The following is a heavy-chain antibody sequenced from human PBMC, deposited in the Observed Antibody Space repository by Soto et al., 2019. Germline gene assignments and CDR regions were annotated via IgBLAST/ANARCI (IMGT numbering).Heavy chain of an antibody. J-gene: IGHJ6*02. CDR2: IDPSDSYT. V-gene: IGHV5-10-1*01. CDR3: ARRSESSNSSSYYYGLDV. Sequence: GESLKISCQGSGYSFTNYWISWVRQMPGKGLEWMGRIDPSDSYTNYSPSFQGHVTFSADKSITTAYLQWSSLKASDTAMYYCARRSESSNSSSYYYGLDVWGQGTTVTVSS. D-gene: IGHD6-6*01. CDR1: GYSFTNYW.